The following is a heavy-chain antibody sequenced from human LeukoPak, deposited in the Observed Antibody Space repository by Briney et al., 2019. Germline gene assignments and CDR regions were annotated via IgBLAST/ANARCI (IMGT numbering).Heavy chain of an antibody. Sequence: SETQSLTCTVSGGSISRYYWSWIRRPPGKGLEWIGYIDDSGNTNYNPSLKSQVTISVDKSKNQFSLKLSFVTAADTAMYYCARSDYHNSGSHTVFDAFDIWGQGTRVTVSS. V-gene: IGHV4-59*01. J-gene: IGHJ3*02. D-gene: IGHD3-10*01. CDR1: GGSISRYY. CDR2: IDDSGNT. CDR3: ARSDYHNSGSHTVFDAFDI.